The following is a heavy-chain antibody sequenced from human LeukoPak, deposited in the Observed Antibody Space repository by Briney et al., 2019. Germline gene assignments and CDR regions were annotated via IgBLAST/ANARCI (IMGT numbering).Heavy chain of an antibody. Sequence: PSETLSLTCTVSGGSISSHYWSWIRQPPGKGLEWIGYIYYSGSTNYNPSLKSRVTISVDTSKNQFSLKLSSVTAADTAVYCCAREPGGEGLLDYWGQGTLVTVSS. D-gene: IGHD3-16*01. V-gene: IGHV4-59*11. CDR2: IYYSGST. CDR3: AREPGGEGLLDY. CDR1: GGSISSHY. J-gene: IGHJ4*02.